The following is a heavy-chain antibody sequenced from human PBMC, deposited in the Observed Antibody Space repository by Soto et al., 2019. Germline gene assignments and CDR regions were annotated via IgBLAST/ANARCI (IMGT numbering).Heavy chain of an antibody. CDR1: GFTFSDYY. CDR3: ARDRYYYDSSGYYYFDY. Sequence: GGSLRLSCTASGFTFSDYYMSWIRQAPGKGLEWVSYISSSSSYTNYADSVKGRFTISRDNAKNSLYLQMNSLRAEDTAVYYCARDRYYYDSSGYYYFDYWGQGTLVTVSS. J-gene: IGHJ4*02. CDR2: ISSSSSYT. D-gene: IGHD3-22*01. V-gene: IGHV3-11*06.